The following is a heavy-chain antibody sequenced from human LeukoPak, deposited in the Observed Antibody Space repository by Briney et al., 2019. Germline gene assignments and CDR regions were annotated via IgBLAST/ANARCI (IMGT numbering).Heavy chain of an antibody. CDR2: IYYSGST. D-gene: IGHD6-13*01. CDR1: GGSISSYY. V-gene: IGHV4-59*08. CDR3: ARSPAAGTFIFDY. J-gene: IGHJ4*02. Sequence: SDTLSLTCTVSGGSISSYYWSWIRQPPGKGLQWIGYIYYSGSTNYNPSLKSRVTISVDTSKNQFSLKLSSVTAADTAVYYCARSPAAGTFIFDYWGQGTLFTVSS.